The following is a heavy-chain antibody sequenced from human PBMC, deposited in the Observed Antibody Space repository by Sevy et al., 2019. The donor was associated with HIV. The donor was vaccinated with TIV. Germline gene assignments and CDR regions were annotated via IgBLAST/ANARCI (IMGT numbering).Heavy chain of an antibody. Sequence: GGSLRLSCAASGFTFSSYWMHWVRQAPGKGLVWVSRIISDGSSTSYADSVKGRFTISRDNAKNTLYLQMNSLRAEDTAVYYCARDRQQLVSWDWFDPWGQGTLVTVSS. CDR2: IISDGSST. J-gene: IGHJ5*02. CDR1: GFTFSSYW. D-gene: IGHD6-13*01. V-gene: IGHV3-74*01. CDR3: ARDRQQLVSWDWFDP.